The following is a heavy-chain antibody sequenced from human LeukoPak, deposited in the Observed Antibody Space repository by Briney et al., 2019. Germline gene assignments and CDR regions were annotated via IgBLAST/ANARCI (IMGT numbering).Heavy chain of an antibody. CDR1: GGTFSSYA. V-gene: IGHV1-69*06. D-gene: IGHD6-25*01. Sequence: SVKVTCKASGGTFSSYAISWVRQAPGQGLEWMGGIIPIFGTANYAQKFQGRVTITADKSTSTAYMELSSLRSEDTAVYYCANAAEPGYFDYWGQGTLVTVSS. J-gene: IGHJ4*02. CDR2: IIPIFGTA. CDR3: ANAAEPGYFDY.